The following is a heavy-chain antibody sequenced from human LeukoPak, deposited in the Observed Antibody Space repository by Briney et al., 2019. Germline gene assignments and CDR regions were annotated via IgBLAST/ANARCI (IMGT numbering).Heavy chain of an antibody. CDR3: ARDASYYDSSGYSSY. D-gene: IGHD3-22*01. V-gene: IGHV3-33*01. J-gene: IGHJ4*02. Sequence: GGSLRLSCAASGFTFSSYAMHWVRQAPGKGLEWVAIIWNDGSNTYYADSVKGRFTISRDNSKNTLYLQMNSLRAEDTAVYYCARDASYYDSSGYSSYWGQGTLVTVSS. CDR1: GFTFSSYA. CDR2: IWNDGSNT.